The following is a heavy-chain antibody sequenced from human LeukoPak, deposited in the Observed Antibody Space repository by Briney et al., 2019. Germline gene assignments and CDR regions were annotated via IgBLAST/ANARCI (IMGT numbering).Heavy chain of an antibody. CDR1: GGSISSGSYY. CDR3: ARAYREQQLPYYYYYYMDV. V-gene: IGHV4-61*02. Sequence: KPSETLSLTCTVSGGSISSGSYYWSWIRQPAGKGLEWIGRIYTSGSTNYNPSLKSRVTISVDTSKNQFSLKLSSVTAADTAVYYCARAYREQQLPYYYYYYMDVWGKGTTVTVSS. CDR2: IYTSGST. J-gene: IGHJ6*03. D-gene: IGHD6-13*01.